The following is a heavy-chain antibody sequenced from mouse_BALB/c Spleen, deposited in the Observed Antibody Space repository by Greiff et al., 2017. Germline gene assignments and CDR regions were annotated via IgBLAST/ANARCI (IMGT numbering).Heavy chain of an antibody. V-gene: IGHV5-6-5*01. CDR2: ISSGGST. D-gene: IGHD2-4*01. CDR1: GFTFSSYA. Sequence: EVKLMESGGGLVKPGGSLKLSCAASGFTFSSYAMSWVRQTPEKRLEWVASISSGGSTYYPDSVKGRFTISRDNARNILYLQMSSLRSEDTAMYYCARGLRQGYYFDYWGQGTTLTVSS. CDR3: ARGLRQGYYFDY. J-gene: IGHJ2*01.